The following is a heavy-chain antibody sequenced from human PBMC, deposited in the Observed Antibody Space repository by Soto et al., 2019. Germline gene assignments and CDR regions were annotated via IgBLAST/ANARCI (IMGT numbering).Heavy chain of an antibody. CDR1: GGTFSSYA. CDR2: IIPIFGTA. J-gene: IGHJ6*02. D-gene: IGHD6-19*01. Sequence: SVKVSCKASGGTFSSYAIGWVRQAPGQGLEWMGGIIPIFGTANYAQKFQGRVTITADKSTSTAYMELSSLKASDTAMYYCARRLAVAGSGNYYYGMDVWGQGTTVTVSS. CDR3: ARRLAVAGSGNYYYGMDV. V-gene: IGHV1-69*06.